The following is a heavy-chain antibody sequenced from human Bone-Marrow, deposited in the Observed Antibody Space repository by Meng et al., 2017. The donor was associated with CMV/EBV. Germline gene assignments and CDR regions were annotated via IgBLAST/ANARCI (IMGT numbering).Heavy chain of an antibody. CDR2: IYYSGST. J-gene: IGHJ6*02. V-gene: IGHV4-59*08. Sequence: SETLSLTCTVSGGSISSYYWSYIRQPPGKGLEWIGYIYYSGSTNYNPSLKSRVTISVDTSKNQFSLKLSSVTAADTAVYYCARQVVVVPAASETNYYYYYGMDVWGQGTTVTVSS. CDR1: GGSISSYY. D-gene: IGHD2-2*01. CDR3: ARQVVVVPAASETNYYYYYGMDV.